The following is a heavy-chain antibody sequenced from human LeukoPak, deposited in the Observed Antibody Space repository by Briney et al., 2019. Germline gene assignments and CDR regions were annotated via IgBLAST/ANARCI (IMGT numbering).Heavy chain of an antibody. V-gene: IGHV3-23*01. CDR2: ISGSGGST. CDR3: AKDRRGYGDYPDAFDI. D-gene: IGHD4-17*01. CDR1: GFTFSSYA. Sequence: GGSLRLSCAASGFTFSSYAMSWVRQAPGKGLEWVSAISGSGGSTYYADSVKGRFTISRDNSKNTLYLQMNSLRAEGTAVYYCAKDRRGYGDYPDAFDIWGQGTMVTVSS. J-gene: IGHJ3*02.